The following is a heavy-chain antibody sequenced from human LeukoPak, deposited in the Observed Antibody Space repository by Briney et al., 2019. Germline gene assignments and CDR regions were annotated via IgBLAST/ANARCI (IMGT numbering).Heavy chain of an antibody. Sequence: PSETLSLTCTVSGGSISSYYWSWIRQPPGKGLEWIGYIYYSGSTYFNPSLESRVTISVDTSNNQFSLRLSSVTAADTAVYFCARSIYYYDSSGYYGPLGQADDAFDIWGRGTTVTVSS. CDR2: IYYSGST. J-gene: IGHJ3*02. CDR1: GGSISSYY. D-gene: IGHD3-22*01. CDR3: ARSIYYYDSSGYYGPLGQADDAFDI. V-gene: IGHV4-59*06.